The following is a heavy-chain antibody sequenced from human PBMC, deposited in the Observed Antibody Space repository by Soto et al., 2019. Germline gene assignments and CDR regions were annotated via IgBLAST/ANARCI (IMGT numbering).Heavy chain of an antibody. Sequence: GGSLRLSCAASGFTFSSYAMSWVRQAPGKGLEWVLAISGSGGSTYYADSVKGRFTISRDNSKNTLYLQMNSLRAEDTAVYYCAKGPPSSSWNYYYYYGMDIWGQGTTVTVSS. D-gene: IGHD6-13*01. V-gene: IGHV3-23*01. CDR1: GFTFSSYA. CDR3: AKGPPSSSWNYYYYYGMDI. J-gene: IGHJ6*02. CDR2: ISGSGGST.